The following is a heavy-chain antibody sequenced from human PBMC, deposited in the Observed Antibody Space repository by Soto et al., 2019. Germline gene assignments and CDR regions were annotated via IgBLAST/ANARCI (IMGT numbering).Heavy chain of an antibody. Sequence: GGSLRLACAASGFTFSSYGMPWVRQAPGKGLEWVAVISYDGSNKYYADSVKGRFTISRDNSKNTLYLQMNSLRAEYTAVYYCAKDLRFLESSAAYWGQGT. CDR2: ISYDGSNK. V-gene: IGHV3-30*18. CDR1: GFTFSSYG. CDR3: AKDLRFLESSAAY. D-gene: IGHD3-3*01. J-gene: IGHJ4*02.